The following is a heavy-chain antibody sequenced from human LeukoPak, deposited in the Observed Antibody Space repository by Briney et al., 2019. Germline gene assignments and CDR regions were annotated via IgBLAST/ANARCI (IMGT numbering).Heavy chain of an antibody. J-gene: IGHJ4*02. CDR1: GGSISSSNW. CDR3: ASSPVRIDGLRVQTFDY. V-gene: IGHV4-4*02. Sequence: SETLSLTCAVSGGSISSSNWWSWVRQPPGKGLEWIGEIYHSGSTNYNPSLKGRVTISVDKSKNQFSLRLSSVTAADTAVYFCASSPVRIDGLRVQTFDYWGQGTLVTVSS. CDR2: IYHSGST. D-gene: IGHD3-9*01.